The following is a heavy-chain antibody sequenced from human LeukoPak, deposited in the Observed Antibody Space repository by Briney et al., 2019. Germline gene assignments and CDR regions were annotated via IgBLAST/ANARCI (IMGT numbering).Heavy chain of an antibody. CDR2: IYYSGST. D-gene: IGHD3-3*01. Sequence: PSETLSLTCTVSGGSISNYYWSWIRQPPGKGLEWIGYIYYSGSTNYNPSLKSRVTISVDTSKNQFSLKLSSVTAADTAVYYCARGQPHYDFWSGYNYSYYYGMDVWGQGTTVTVSS. J-gene: IGHJ6*02. CDR3: ARGQPHYDFWSGYNYSYYYGMDV. V-gene: IGHV4-59*12. CDR1: GGSISNYY.